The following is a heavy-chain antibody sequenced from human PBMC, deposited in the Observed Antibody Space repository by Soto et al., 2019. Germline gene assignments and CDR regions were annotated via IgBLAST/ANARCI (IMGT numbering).Heavy chain of an antibody. Sequence: QVQLVESGGGVVQPGRSLRLSCAASGFTFSSYGMHWVRQAPGKGLEWVAVIWYDGSNKYYADSVKGRFTISRDNSKNTLYLQMNSLRADDTAVYYCARDPVYSSSLDAFDIWGQGTMVTVSS. V-gene: IGHV3-33*01. CDR3: ARDPVYSSSLDAFDI. CDR1: GFTFSSYG. CDR2: IWYDGSNK. J-gene: IGHJ3*02. D-gene: IGHD6-13*01.